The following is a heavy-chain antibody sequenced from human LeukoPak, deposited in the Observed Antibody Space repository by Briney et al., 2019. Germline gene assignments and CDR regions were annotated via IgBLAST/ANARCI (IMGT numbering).Heavy chain of an antibody. D-gene: IGHD4-17*01. J-gene: IGHJ4*02. V-gene: IGHV4-59*08. CDR2: IYYSGST. CDR1: GGSISSYY. CDR3: AXXLTYGDYYFDY. Sequence: KTSETPSLTCTVSGGSISSYYWSWIRQPPGKGLEWIGYIYYSGSTNYNPSLKSRVTISVDTSKNQFSLKLSSVTAADTAVYYCAXXLTYGDYYFDYWGQGTLVTVSS.